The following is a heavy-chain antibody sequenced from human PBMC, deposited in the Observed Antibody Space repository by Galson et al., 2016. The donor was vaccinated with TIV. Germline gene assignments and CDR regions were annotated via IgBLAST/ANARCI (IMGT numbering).Heavy chain of an antibody. J-gene: IGHJ5*02. D-gene: IGHD2/OR15-2a*01. CDR3: TKDPARISWFDP. V-gene: IGHV3-7*01. CDR2: IKEDGSDK. CDR1: GFTFSTYW. Sequence: SLRLSCAASGFTFSTYWMSWVRQAPGKGLEWVANIKEDGSDKYYVDSVKGRFTISRDNARNSLYLQMNSLRAEDTAVYYCTKDPARISWFDPSGQGTLVTVSS.